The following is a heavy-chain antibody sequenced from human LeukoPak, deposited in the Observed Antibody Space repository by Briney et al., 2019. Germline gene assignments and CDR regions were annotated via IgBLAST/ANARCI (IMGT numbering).Heavy chain of an antibody. J-gene: IGHJ4*02. Sequence: GGSLRLSCAASGFTVSSNYMSWVRQAPGKGLEWVSVIYSGGSTYYADSVKGRFTISRDNSKNTLYLQMNSLRAEDTAVYYCARDWYYYGSGSSPTYYFDYWGQGTLVTVSS. CDR2: IYSGGST. V-gene: IGHV3-53*05. D-gene: IGHD3-10*01. CDR1: GFTVSSNY. CDR3: ARDWYYYGSGSSPTYYFDY.